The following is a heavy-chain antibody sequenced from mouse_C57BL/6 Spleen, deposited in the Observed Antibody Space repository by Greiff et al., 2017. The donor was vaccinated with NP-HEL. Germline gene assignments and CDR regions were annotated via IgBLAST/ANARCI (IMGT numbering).Heavy chain of an antibody. V-gene: IGHV5-6*01. CDR2: ISSGGSYT. J-gene: IGHJ1*03. CDR3: ARPGNYYGSSYWYFDV. Sequence: EVQGVESGGDLVKPGGSLKLSCAASGFTFSSYGMSWVRQTPDKRLEWVATISSGGSYTYYPDRVKGRFTISRDNAKNTLYLQMRSLKSEDTAMYYCARPGNYYGSSYWYFDVWGTGTTVTVSS. D-gene: IGHD1-1*01. CDR1: GFTFSSYG.